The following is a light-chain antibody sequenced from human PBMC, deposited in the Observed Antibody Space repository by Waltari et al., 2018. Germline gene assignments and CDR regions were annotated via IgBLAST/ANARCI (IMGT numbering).Light chain of an antibody. CDR1: QTVSSN. J-gene: IGKJ4*01. CDR3: QQYNDWPLT. Sequence: EIVLTQSPATLSVSPGERATLSCRASQTVSSNLAWYLPKPGQAPRPLTDDASTRATGIPARFSGSGSGTEFALTISNLQSEDFAVYYCQQYNDWPLTFGGGTTVEIK. V-gene: IGKV3-15*01. CDR2: DAS.